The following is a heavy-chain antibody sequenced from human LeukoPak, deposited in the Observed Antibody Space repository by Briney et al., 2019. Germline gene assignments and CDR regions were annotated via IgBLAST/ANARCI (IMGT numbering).Heavy chain of an antibody. CDR1: GCSFTSYW. Sequence: WESLKISRKGSGCSFTSYWIGWVRQIPGKGLEWMGIIYPGDSDTRYSPSFQGQVTISADKSISNAYLQWSSLKASDTAMYYCARRQFGYDSSGHSFYFDYWGQGTLVTVSS. CDR2: IYPGDSDT. J-gene: IGHJ4*02. V-gene: IGHV5-51*01. D-gene: IGHD3-22*01. CDR3: ARRQFGYDSSGHSFYFDY.